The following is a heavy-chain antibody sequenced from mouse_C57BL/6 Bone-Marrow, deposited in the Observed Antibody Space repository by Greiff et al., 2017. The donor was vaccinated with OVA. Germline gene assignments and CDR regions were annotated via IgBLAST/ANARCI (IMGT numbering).Heavy chain of an antibody. CDR2: INPGSGGT. CDR3: ARGLVPGAMDY. D-gene: IGHD2-10*02. J-gene: IGHJ4*01. CDR1: GYAFTNYL. V-gene: IGHV1-54*01. Sequence: VQLQQSGAELVRPGTSVKVSCKASGYAFTNYLIEWVKQRPGQGLEWIGVINPGSGGTNYNEKFKGKATLTADKSSSTAYMQLSSLTSEDSAVYFCARGLVPGAMDYWGQGTSVTVSS.